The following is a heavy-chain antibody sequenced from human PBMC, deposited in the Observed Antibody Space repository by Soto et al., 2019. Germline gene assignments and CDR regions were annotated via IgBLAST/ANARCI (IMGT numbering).Heavy chain of an antibody. J-gene: IGHJ5*02. CDR3: ARDLARSCSGGRCWLAP. V-gene: IGHV4-31*03. D-gene: IGHD2-15*01. CDR2: IYDSGAT. CDR1: AGSINSGGYY. Sequence: SETLSLTCTGSAGSINSGGYYWSWIRQHPGKGLEYIGYIYDSGATYYNPSLKSRVTILIDTSKNQFSLQLSSVTAADTAVYFCARDLARSCSGGRCWLAPWGPGTLVTVSS.